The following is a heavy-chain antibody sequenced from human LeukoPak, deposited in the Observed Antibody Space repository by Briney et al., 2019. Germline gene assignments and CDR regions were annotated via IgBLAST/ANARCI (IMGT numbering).Heavy chain of an antibody. J-gene: IGHJ6*02. CDR2: IYYSGST. CDR3: ARHTYYYYGMGV. Sequence: SETLSLTCTVSGGSISSYYWSWIRQPPGKGLEWIGYIYYSGSTNYNPSLKSRVTISVDTSKNQFSLKLSSVTAADTAVYYCARHTYYYYGMGVWGQGTTVTVSS. CDR1: GGSISSYY. V-gene: IGHV4-59*08.